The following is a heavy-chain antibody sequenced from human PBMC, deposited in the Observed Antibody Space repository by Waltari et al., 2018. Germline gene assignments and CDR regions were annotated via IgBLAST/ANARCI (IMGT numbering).Heavy chain of an antibody. CDR2: ISYDGSNK. Sequence: QVQLVESGGGVVQPGRSLRLSCAASGFTFSSYGMHWVRQAPGKGLEWVAGISYDGSNKYYAASVKGRFTISRDNSKNTLYLQMNSLRAEDTAVYYCARAVDYDILTGLGYWGQGTLVTVSS. D-gene: IGHD3-9*01. CDR3: ARAVDYDILTGLGY. J-gene: IGHJ4*02. V-gene: IGHV3-30*19. CDR1: GFTFSSYG.